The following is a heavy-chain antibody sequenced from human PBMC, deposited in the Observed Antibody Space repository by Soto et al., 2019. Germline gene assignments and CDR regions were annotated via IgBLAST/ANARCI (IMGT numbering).Heavy chain of an antibody. D-gene: IGHD3-22*01. V-gene: IGHV1-69*13. CDR2: IIPIFGTA. Sequence: SVKVSCKASGGTFSSYAISWVRQAPGQGLEGMGGIIPIFGTANYAQNLQGRVTITADESTSTAYMELSSLRSEDPAVYYCATDNYSDSSCYAWAQGPLATV. J-gene: IGHJ5*02. CDR3: ATDNYSDSSCYA. CDR1: GGTFSSYA.